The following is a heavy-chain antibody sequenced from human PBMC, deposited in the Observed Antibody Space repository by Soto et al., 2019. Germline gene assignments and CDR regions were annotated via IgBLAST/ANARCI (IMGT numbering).Heavy chain of an antibody. CDR2: IYSGGST. V-gene: IGHV3-53*04. D-gene: IGHD6-19*01. CDR3: ARVIAVAGTDAFDI. CDR1: GFTVSSNY. Sequence: EVQLVESGGGLVQPVGSLRLSCAASGFTVSSNYMSWVRQAPGKGLEWVSVIYSGGSTYYADSVKGRFTISRHNSKNTLYLQMNSLRAEDTAVYYCARVIAVAGTDAFDIWGQGTMVTVSS. J-gene: IGHJ3*02.